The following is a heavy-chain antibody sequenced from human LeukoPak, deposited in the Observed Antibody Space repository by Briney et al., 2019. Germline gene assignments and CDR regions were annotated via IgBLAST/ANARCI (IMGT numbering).Heavy chain of an antibody. CDR2: INHSGST. CDR1: GGSFSGYY. Sequence: SETLSLTCAVYGGSFSGYYWSWLRQPPGKGLEWIGEINHSGSTNYHPSLKSRVTISVDTSKDQFSLKLSSVTAADTAVYYCARGEVVGARDYWGQGTLVSVCS. CDR3: ARGEVVGARDY. V-gene: IGHV4-34*01. J-gene: IGHJ4*02. D-gene: IGHD1-26*01.